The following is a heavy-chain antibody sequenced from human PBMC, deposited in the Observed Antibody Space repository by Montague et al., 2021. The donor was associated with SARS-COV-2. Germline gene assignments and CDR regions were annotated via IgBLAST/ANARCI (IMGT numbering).Heavy chain of an antibody. D-gene: IGHD5-24*01. CDR2: IGTN. V-gene: IGHV4-59*01. J-gene: IGHJ5*02. Sequence: IGTNKYNPSLKSRVTFSVDTSKNQFSLKLISVTAADTAVYFCAREDRWNWFDPWGQGVLITVSS. CDR3: AREDRWNWFDP.